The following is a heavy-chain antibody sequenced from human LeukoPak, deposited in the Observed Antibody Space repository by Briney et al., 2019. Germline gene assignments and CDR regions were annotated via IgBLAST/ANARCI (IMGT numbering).Heavy chain of an antibody. Sequence: PSETLSLTCTVSGGSISSSSYYWGWIRQPPGKGLEWIGSIYYSGSTYYNPSLKSRVTISVDTSKNQFSLKLSSVTAADTAVYYCARDHPTSSYWGQGTLVTVSS. V-gene: IGHV4-39*07. D-gene: IGHD2-2*01. CDR1: GGSISSSSYY. J-gene: IGHJ4*02. CDR2: IYYSGST. CDR3: ARDHPTSSY.